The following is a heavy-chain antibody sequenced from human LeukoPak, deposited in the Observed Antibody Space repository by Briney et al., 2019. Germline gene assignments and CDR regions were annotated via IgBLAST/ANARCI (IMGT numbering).Heavy chain of an antibody. CDR1: GGTFSSYA. J-gene: IGHJ4*02. Sequence: SVKVSCKASGGTFSSYAISWVRQAPGQGLEWMGGIIPIFGTANYAQKFQGRVTITADESTSTAYMELSSLRSEDTAVYYCARSIAVAGIMQYYFDYWGQGTLVTVSS. V-gene: IGHV1-69*13. CDR3: ARSIAVAGIMQYYFDY. CDR2: IIPIFGTA. D-gene: IGHD6-19*01.